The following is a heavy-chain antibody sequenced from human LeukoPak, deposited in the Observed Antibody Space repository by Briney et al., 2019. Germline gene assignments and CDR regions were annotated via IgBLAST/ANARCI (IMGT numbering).Heavy chain of an antibody. CDR2: TYYRSTWYN. V-gene: IGHV6-1*01. CDR1: GDIVSSNSVT. Sequence: SQTLSLTCAISGDIVSSNSVTWNWIRQSPSRGLEWLGRTYYRSTWYNDYAVSVKSRITINPDTSKNQFSLQLNSVTPEDTAVYYCARGLGIFDYWGQGTLVTVSS. D-gene: IGHD7-27*01. J-gene: IGHJ4*02. CDR3: ARGLGIFDY.